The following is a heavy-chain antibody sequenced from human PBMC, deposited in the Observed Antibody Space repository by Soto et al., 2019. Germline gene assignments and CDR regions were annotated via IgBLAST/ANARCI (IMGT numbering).Heavy chain of an antibody. CDR2: IYYSGST. D-gene: IGHD6-6*01. J-gene: IGHJ5*02. V-gene: IGHV4-61*01. CDR1: GGSVSSGSYY. CDR3: ARSEKLVSLEHWFDP. Sequence: SETLSLTCTVSGGSVSSGSYYWSWLRQPPGKGLEWIGYIYYSGSTNYNPSLKSRVTISVDTSKNQFSLKLSSVTAADTAVYYCARSEKLVSLEHWFDPWGQGTLVTVSS.